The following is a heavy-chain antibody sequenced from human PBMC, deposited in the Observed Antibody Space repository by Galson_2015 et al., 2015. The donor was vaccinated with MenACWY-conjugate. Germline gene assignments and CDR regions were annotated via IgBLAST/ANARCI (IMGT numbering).Heavy chain of an antibody. CDR3: ARIGTPDCGSSSCFDY. CDR2: IIPFLGIP. D-gene: IGHD2-2*01. Sequence: SVKVSCKASGSIFNNYAISWVRQAPGQGLEWVGRIIPFLGIPTYAQKFQGRVTITATKSTTTVYMELSSLTSEDTAVYYCARIGTPDCGSSSCFDYWGQGTLVTVSS. CDR1: GSIFNNYA. J-gene: IGHJ4*02. V-gene: IGHV1-69*04.